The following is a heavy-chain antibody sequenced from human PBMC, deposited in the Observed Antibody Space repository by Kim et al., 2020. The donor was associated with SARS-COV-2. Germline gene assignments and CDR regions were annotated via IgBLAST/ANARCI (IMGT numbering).Heavy chain of an antibody. V-gene: IGHV3-23*01. CDR2: IGSTGGT. Sequence: GGYLRLSCAASGFPFSRHAMSWARQAAGKGLEWVSAIGSTGGTYYADSAKGRFTISRDNSKNTLYLQLNSLRAEDTAVYFCSAGTTYYWDYWGEGTLVTVSS. D-gene: IGHD3-10*01. J-gene: IGHJ4*02. CDR3: SAGTTYYWDY. CDR1: GFPFSRHA.